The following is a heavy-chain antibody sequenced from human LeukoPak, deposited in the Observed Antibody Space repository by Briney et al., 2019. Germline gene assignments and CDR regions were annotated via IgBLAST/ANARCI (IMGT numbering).Heavy chain of an antibody. Sequence: GGFLRPSCAGSGFTFSDYYMAWIRMTPGNRLQRVSYISRGSDDKAYADSVKGRFTISRDNGKNSLYLQMSSLTAEDTAVYYCAREFGISRAFDIWGQGTMVTVSS. J-gene: IGHJ3*02. CDR2: ISRGSDDK. D-gene: IGHD3-10*01. CDR3: AREFGISRAFDI. CDR1: GFTFSDYY. V-gene: IGHV3-11*05.